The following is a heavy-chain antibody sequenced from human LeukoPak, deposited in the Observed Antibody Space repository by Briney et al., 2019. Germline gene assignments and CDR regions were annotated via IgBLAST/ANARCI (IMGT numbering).Heavy chain of an antibody. D-gene: IGHD6-19*01. CDR2: IYYSGST. J-gene: IGHJ5*02. V-gene: IGHV4-39*01. Sequence: PSETLSLICTVSGXSISSSSYYWGWIRQPPGMGLEWIGSIYYSGSTYYNPSLKSRVTISVDTSKNQFSLKLSSVTAADTAVYYCARGLYSSGWLEDNWFDPWGQGTLVTVSS. CDR3: ARGLYSSGWLEDNWFDP. CDR1: GXSISSSSYY.